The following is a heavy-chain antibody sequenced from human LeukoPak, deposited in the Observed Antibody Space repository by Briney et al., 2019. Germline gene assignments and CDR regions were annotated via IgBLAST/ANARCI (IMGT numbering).Heavy chain of an antibody. D-gene: IGHD6-13*01. J-gene: IGHJ6*02. V-gene: IGHV1-18*01. CDR3: ARDTDTLSSSDV. CDR2: ISAYNGNT. Sequence: ASVKVSCKASGYTFTSYGISWVRQAPGQGLEWMGWISAYNGNTNYAQKLQGRVTMTTGTSTSTAYMELRSLRSDDTAVYYCARDTDTLSSSDVWGQGTTVTVSS. CDR1: GYTFTSYG.